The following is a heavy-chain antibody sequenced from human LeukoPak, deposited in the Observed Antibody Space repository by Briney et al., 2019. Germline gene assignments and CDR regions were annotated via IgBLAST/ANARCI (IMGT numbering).Heavy chain of an antibody. V-gene: IGHV3-7*01. Sequence: PGGSLRLSCAVSGFTFWRYWMSWVRQAPGKGLEWVASINQGGSRLHYLDSVTGRFIISRDDAQNSLFLQMTRLRVDDTAVYYCARLKDDVTKLDYWGQGTLVSVSS. CDR2: INQGGSRL. J-gene: IGHJ4*02. D-gene: IGHD2-8*01. CDR1: GFTFWRYW. CDR3: ARLKDDVTKLDY.